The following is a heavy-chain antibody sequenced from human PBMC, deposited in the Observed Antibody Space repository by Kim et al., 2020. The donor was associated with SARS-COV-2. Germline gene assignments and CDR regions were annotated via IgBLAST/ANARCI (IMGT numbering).Heavy chain of an antibody. V-gene: IGHV1-46*01. CDR3: ARDVDSSGWAYFDY. Sequence: AQKFQGRVTMTRDTSTSTVYMELSSLRSEDTAVYYCARDVDSSGWAYFDYWGQGTLVTVSS. D-gene: IGHD6-19*01. J-gene: IGHJ4*02.